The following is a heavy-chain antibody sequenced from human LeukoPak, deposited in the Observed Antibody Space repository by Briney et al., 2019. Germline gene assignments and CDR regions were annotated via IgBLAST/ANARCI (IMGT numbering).Heavy chain of an antibody. D-gene: IGHD3-9*01. CDR3: AGGTGFIIKD. Sequence: GGSLRLSCAASGFTFSSYSMNWVRQAPGEGLEWVANIKQDGSEKNYVDSVEGRFTISRDNAKNSLYLQMNNLRVEDTAMYYCAGGTGFIIKDWGQGTLVTVSS. CDR1: GFTFSSYS. CDR2: IKQDGSEK. J-gene: IGHJ4*02. V-gene: IGHV3-7*03.